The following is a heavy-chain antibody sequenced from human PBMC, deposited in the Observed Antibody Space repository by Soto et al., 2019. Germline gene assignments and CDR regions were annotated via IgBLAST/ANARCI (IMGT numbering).Heavy chain of an antibody. V-gene: IGHV4-34*01. Sequence: PSETLSLTCAVYGGSFSGYYWSWIRQPPGKGLEWIGEIYHSGSTDYNPSIKSRVTISVDKSKNQFSLKLSSVTAADTAVYYCARVIAAAVHWFDPWGQGTLVTVSS. D-gene: IGHD6-13*01. CDR1: GGSFSGYY. CDR2: IYHSGST. J-gene: IGHJ5*02. CDR3: ARVIAAAVHWFDP.